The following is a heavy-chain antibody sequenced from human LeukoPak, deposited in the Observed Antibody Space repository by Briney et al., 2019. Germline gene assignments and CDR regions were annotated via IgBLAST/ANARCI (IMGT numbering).Heavy chain of an antibody. CDR3: AKGGIAVTGRYYFDC. Sequence: PGGSLKLSCAASGLTFSGSAVHWVRQSSGKGLEWVGHIDKKDNLYATAYAESVKGRFTISRDNSKNTLYLQMNSLIAEDTAVYYCAKGGIAVTGRYYFDCWGQGTPVTVSS. CDR2: IDKKDNLYAT. J-gene: IGHJ4*02. D-gene: IGHD6-19*01. CDR1: GLTFSGSA. V-gene: IGHV3-73*01.